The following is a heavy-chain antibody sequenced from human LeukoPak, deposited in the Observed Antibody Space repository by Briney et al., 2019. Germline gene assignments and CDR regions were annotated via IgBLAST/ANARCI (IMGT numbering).Heavy chain of an antibody. CDR2: IGGSDDST. D-gene: IGHD4-17*01. J-gene: IGHJ4*01. CDR3: AKDYGDYGILFDF. Sequence: GGSLRLSCAASGFTFSSYAMSWVRQAPGKGLEWVSGIGGSDDSTYYAASVKGRFTISRDNSKNTLFLQMNSLRVEDTAVYYCAKDYGDYGILFDFWSHGTLVTVSS. V-gene: IGHV3-23*01. CDR1: GFTFSSYA.